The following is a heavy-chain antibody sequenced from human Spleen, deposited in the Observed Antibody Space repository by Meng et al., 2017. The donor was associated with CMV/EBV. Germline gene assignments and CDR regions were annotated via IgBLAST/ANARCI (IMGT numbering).Heavy chain of an antibody. CDR1: GYSISSGYY. CDR3: AAIHLGGY. V-gene: IGHV4-38-2*02. CDR2: IYHSGST. Sequence: SETLSLTCTVSGYSISSGYYWGWIRQPPGKGLEWIGSIYHSGSTYYNPSLKRRVTISVDTSKNQFSLKLSSVTAADTAVYYCAAIHLGGYWGQGTLVTASS. J-gene: IGHJ4*02. D-gene: IGHD3-16*01.